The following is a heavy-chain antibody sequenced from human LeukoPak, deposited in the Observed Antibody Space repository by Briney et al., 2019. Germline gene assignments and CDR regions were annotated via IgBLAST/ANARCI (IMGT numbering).Heavy chain of an antibody. Sequence: GGSLRLSCTASGFTFSSAWMSWVRQTPGKGLECVGLIKSKADGETTHYAAPVKDRFTLSRDDSIRTLYLQMNNLKTEDTAVYYCAADIPSAIYPIDFWGQGALVTVST. D-gene: IGHD2-21*01. J-gene: IGHJ4*02. CDR2: IKSKADGETT. CDR3: AADIPSAIYPIDF. V-gene: IGHV3-15*01. CDR1: GFTFSSAW.